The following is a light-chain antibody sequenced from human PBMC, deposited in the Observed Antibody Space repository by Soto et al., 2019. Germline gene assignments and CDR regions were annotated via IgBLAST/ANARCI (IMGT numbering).Light chain of an antibody. J-gene: IGKJ5*01. CDR3: QQYNNWPPIT. CDR1: QSVSSN. Sequence: EVVMTQSPATLSVSPGERATLSCRASQSVSSNLAWYQQTPGQAPRLLIYGASTRATGIPARFSGSGSGTEFTLTISSLQSEDLAVYYCQQYNNWPPITFGQGTRLEIK. V-gene: IGKV3-15*01. CDR2: GAS.